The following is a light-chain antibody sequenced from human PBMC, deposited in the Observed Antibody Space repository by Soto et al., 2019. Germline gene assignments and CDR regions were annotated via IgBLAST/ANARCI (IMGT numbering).Light chain of an antibody. CDR1: SSNIGSNT. Sequence: QSVLTQPPSASGTPGKRVTMSCSGSSSNIGSNTVNWYQQLPGAAPKLLIQSNNQRPSGFPDRFSGSQSGTSASLAISGLQSEDEADYYCAVWDDSLNGYVFGTGTKLTVL. V-gene: IGLV1-44*01. CDR2: SNN. CDR3: AVWDDSLNGYV. J-gene: IGLJ1*01.